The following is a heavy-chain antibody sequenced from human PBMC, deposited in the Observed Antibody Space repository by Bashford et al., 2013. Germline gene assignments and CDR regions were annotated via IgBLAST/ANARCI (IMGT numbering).Heavy chain of an antibody. Sequence: SVDPVPHLRCLWCVLQCLLLELDPPAPTEGAGVDWEINHSGSTYYNPSLKSRGTISVDTSKNQFSLKLSSVTAADTAVYYCARHVSGYCSGGSCLSQAYYFDYWGQGTLVTVSS. V-gene: IGHV4-34*01. J-gene: IGHJ4*02. CDR3: ARHVSGYCSGGSCLSQAYYFDY. D-gene: IGHD2-15*01. CDR1: CVLQCLL. CDR2: INHSGST.